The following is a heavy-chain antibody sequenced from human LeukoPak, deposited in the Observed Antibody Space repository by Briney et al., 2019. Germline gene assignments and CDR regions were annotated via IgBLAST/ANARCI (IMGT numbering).Heavy chain of an antibody. V-gene: IGHV3-21*01. D-gene: IGHD2-2*01. Sequence: GGSLRLSCAASGFTFSSYSMNWVRQAPGKGLEWASSISSSSSYIYYADSVKGRFTISRDNAKNSLYLQMNSLRAEDTAVYYCARRDACSSTSCYADPVYYYMDVWGKGTTVTVSS. CDR3: ARRDACSSTSCYADPVYYYMDV. CDR1: GFTFSSYS. J-gene: IGHJ6*03. CDR2: ISSSSSYI.